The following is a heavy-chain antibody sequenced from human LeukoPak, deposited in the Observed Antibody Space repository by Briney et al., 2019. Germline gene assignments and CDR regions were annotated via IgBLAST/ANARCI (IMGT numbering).Heavy chain of an antibody. V-gene: IGHV4-4*07. D-gene: IGHD3-16*01. J-gene: IGHJ6*03. CDR1: GGSISSYY. CDR3: AREVGSGPYYYYYMDV. Sequence: PSETLSLTCTVSGGSISSYYWSWIRQPAGKGLEWIGRIYTSGSTNYNPSLKSRVTMSVDTSKNQFSLKLSSVTAADTAVYYCAREVGSGPYYYYYMDVWGKGTTVTVSS. CDR2: IYTSGST.